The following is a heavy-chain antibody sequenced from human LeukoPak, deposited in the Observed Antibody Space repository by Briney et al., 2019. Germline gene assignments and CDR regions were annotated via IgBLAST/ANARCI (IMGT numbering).Heavy chain of an antibody. V-gene: IGHV4-30-4*08. D-gene: IGHD2-2*02. Sequence: SETLSLTCTVSGGSISSGDYYWSWIRQPPGKGLDWIGYIYCSGSTYYNPSVKSRVTRSVDTSKNQFSLKLSSVTAADTAVYYCARLPETRYCSSTSCYTAAVTAFDIWGQGTMVTVSS. J-gene: IGHJ3*02. CDR2: IYCSGST. CDR3: ARLPETRYCSSTSCYTAAVTAFDI. CDR1: GGSISSGDYY.